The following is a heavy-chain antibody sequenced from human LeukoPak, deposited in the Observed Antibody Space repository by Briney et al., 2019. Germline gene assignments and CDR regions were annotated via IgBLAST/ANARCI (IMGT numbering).Heavy chain of an antibody. D-gene: IGHD3-22*01. CDR3: ARVAHYCDSSGYYYAGGFEEHYYFDY. V-gene: IGHV1-18*01. CDR1: GYTFTSYG. Sequence: ASVKVSCKASGYTFTSYGISWVRQAPGQGLEWMGWISAYNGNTNYAQKLQGRVTMTTDTSTSTAYMELRSLRSDDTAVYYCARVAHYCDSSGYYYAGGFEEHYYFDYWGQGTLVTVSS. J-gene: IGHJ4*02. CDR2: ISAYNGNT.